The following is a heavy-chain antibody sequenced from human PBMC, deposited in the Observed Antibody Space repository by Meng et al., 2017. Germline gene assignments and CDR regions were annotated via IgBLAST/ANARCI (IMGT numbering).Heavy chain of an antibody. D-gene: IGHD3-10*01. V-gene: IGHV3-73*01. CDR2: IITKTNNYAT. Sequence: GGSLRLSCAASGFIFSGSDIHWVRQASGKGLEWVGRIITKTNNYATAYAASVKGRFTISRDDSLTTAHLQMNSLRSEDTALYYCTVYITGHIWGRGTMVTVSS. J-gene: IGHJ3*02. CDR1: GFIFSGSD. CDR3: TVYITGHI.